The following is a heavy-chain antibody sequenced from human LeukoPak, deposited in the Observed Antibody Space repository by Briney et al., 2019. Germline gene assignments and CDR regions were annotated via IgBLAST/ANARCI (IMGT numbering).Heavy chain of an antibody. V-gene: IGHV3-7*01. D-gene: IGHD3-16*01. J-gene: IGHJ4*02. CDR1: IFTFSYYW. CDR2: IKQDASDK. Sequence: GGSLRLSCAASIFTFSYYWMTWVRQAPGKGVEWVANIKQDASDKHYADSVKGRFTISRDNAKNSLYLQMNSLRVEDTAVYYCLGGVAADYWGRGTLVTVSS. CDR3: LGGVAADY.